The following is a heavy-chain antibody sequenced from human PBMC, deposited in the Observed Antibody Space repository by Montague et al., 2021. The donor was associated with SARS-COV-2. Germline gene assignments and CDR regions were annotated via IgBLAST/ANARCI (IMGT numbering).Heavy chain of an antibody. Sequence: SLRLSCAASGFVFSTYAMHWVRQAPGKGLEWVTVISDDGSNKYYADSVKGRFTISRDNSKNTLYLQMNSLRTEDMAVYYCARAKARQLWSRGEYYFDYWGQGTLVTVSS. D-gene: IGHD5-18*01. V-gene: IGHV3-30*04. J-gene: IGHJ4*02. CDR1: GFVFSTYA. CDR2: ISDDGSNK. CDR3: ARAKARQLWSRGEYYFDY.